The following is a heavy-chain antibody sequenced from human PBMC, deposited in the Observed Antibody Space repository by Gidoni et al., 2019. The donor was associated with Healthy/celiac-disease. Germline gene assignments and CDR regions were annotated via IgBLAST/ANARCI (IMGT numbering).Heavy chain of an antibody. CDR1: GGSLRSYY. CDR2: IYTSGST. V-gene: IGHV4-4*07. D-gene: IGHD3-10*01. Sequence: QVQLQESGPGLVKPSETLSLTCTVSGGSLRSYYWSWIRQPAGKGLEWIGRIYTSGSTNYNPSLKSRVTMSVDTSKNQFSLKLSSVTAADTAVYYCARDLGYYGSGSNYYYYGMDVWGQGTTVTVSS. J-gene: IGHJ6*02. CDR3: ARDLGYYGSGSNYYYYGMDV.